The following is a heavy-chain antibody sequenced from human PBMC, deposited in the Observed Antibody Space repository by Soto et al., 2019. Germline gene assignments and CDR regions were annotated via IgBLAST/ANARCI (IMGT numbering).Heavy chain of an antibody. CDR2: ITFRGDNT. V-gene: IGHV3-23*01. Sequence: EVQLLESGGGLVPPGGSLRLSCAASGFTFSNYAMSWVRQAPGEGLEWLAGITFRGDNTYYADSVKGRFTLSRDNSRNRLDLQMNSLKVEDTALYYCAKLGTMGVFDNWGQGTLLTVSP. CDR3: AKLGTMGVFDN. D-gene: IGHD1-1*01. J-gene: IGHJ4*02. CDR1: GFTFSNYA.